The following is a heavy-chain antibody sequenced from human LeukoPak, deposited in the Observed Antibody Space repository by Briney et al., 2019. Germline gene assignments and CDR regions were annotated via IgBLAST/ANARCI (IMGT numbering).Heavy chain of an antibody. Sequence: SETLSLTCTVSGGSISSGGYYWSWIRQPPGKGLEGIGYIYHSGSTYYDPSLKSRVTISVDRSENQFSLKLSSVTAADTAVYYCARYSFGSGSYYTPPGYYYYYYMDVWGKGTTVTVSS. CDR2: IYHSGST. J-gene: IGHJ6*03. CDR1: GGSISSGGYY. V-gene: IGHV4-30-2*01. D-gene: IGHD3-10*01. CDR3: ARYSFGSGSYYTPPGYYYYYYMDV.